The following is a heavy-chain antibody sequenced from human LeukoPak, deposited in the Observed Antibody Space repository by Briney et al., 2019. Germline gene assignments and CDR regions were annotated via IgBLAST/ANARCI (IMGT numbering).Heavy chain of an antibody. CDR3: AKDLVLRYFDWAFDY. Sequence: GSLRLSCAASGFTFGSYGMHWVRQAPGKGLEWVAVISYDGSNKYYADSVKGRFTISRDNSKNTLYLQMNSLRAEDTAVYYCAKDLVLRYFDWAFDYWGQGTLVTVSS. CDR1: GFTFGSYG. D-gene: IGHD3-9*01. CDR2: ISYDGSNK. V-gene: IGHV3-30*18. J-gene: IGHJ4*02.